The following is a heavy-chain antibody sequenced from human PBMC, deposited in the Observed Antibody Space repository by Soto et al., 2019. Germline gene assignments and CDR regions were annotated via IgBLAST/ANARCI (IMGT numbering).Heavy chain of an antibody. Sequence: ASVKVSCKVSGYTLTELSMHWVRQAPGKGLEWMGGFDPEDGETIYAQKFQGRVTMTEDTSTDTAYMELSSLRSEDTAVYYCATDWMFSVPLLRQPRDAFDIWGQGTMVTVSS. V-gene: IGHV1-24*01. CDR1: GYTLTELS. J-gene: IGHJ3*02. D-gene: IGHD3-22*01. CDR3: ATDWMFSVPLLRQPRDAFDI. CDR2: FDPEDGET.